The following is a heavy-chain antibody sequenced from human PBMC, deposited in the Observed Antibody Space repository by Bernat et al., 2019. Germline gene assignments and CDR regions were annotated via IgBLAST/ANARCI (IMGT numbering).Heavy chain of an antibody. CDR1: GFTFSSYA. D-gene: IGHD6-19*01. Sequence: QVQLVESGGGVVQPGRSLRLSCAASGFTFSSYAMHWVRQAPGKGLEWVAVISYDGSKKYYADSVNGRFNNPGENSKNKLYLQMNSLRAEDTAVYYCASNRHRPIAVAGTEVDYWGQGTLVTVSS. J-gene: IGHJ4*02. CDR2: ISYDGSKK. V-gene: IGHV3-30-3*01. CDR3: ASNRHRPIAVAGTEVDY.